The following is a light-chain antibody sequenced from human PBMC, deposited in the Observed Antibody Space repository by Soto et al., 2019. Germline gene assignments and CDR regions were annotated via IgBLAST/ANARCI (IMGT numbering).Light chain of an antibody. CDR1: QSISSW. V-gene: IGKV1-5*03. CDR3: QQYGSYSRT. Sequence: DIQMTQYPSTLSASIGDRVTITCRASQSISSWLAWYQQKPGKAPKLLIYQASILESGVPTRFSGSGSATEFTLSINSLQPDDFATYYCQQYGSYSRTFGQGTKVDIK. J-gene: IGKJ1*01. CDR2: QAS.